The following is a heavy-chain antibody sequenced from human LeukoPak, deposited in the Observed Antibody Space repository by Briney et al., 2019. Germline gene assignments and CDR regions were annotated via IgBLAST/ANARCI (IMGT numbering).Heavy chain of an antibody. CDR3: ARDNSVEDTAWWFDP. CDR2: IRNSGNTI. J-gene: IGHJ5*02. D-gene: IGHD4-23*01. Sequence: PGGSLRLSCAVSGFTLSSYNMNWVRQAPGKGLEWVSYIRNSGNTIYYADSVKGRFTISRDPAKNSLYLQMNSLRAEDTAVYYCARDNSVEDTAWWFDPWGQGILVTVSS. V-gene: IGHV3-48*01. CDR1: GFTLSSYN.